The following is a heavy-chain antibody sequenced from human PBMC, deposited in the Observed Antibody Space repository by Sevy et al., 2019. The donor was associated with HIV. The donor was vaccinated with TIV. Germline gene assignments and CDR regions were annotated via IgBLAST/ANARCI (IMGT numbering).Heavy chain of an antibody. CDR3: ARVDGVTTRIGMDV. CDR1: GGSISSYY. CDR2: IYYSGST. D-gene: IGHD4-17*01. J-gene: IGHJ6*02. V-gene: IGHV4-59*01. Sequence: SETLSLTCTVSGGSISSYYWSWIRQPPGKGLEWIGYIYYSGSTNYNPSLKSRVTISVDTSKNQFSLKLSSVTAADTAVYYCARVDGVTTRIGMDVCGQGTTVTVSS.